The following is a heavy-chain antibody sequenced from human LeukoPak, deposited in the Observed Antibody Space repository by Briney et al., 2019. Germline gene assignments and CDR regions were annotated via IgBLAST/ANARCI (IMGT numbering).Heavy chain of an antibody. CDR3: ARDGLDYDFWSGYSYYYYYGMDV. Sequence: SETLSLTCTVSGGSLSSYYWSWIRQPAGKGLEWIGRIYTSGSTNYNPSLKSRVTMSVDTSKNQFSLKLSSVTAADTAVYYCARDGLDYDFWSGYSYYYYYGMDVWGQGTTVTVSS. J-gene: IGHJ6*02. CDR1: GGSLSSYY. V-gene: IGHV4-4*07. CDR2: IYTSGST. D-gene: IGHD3-3*01.